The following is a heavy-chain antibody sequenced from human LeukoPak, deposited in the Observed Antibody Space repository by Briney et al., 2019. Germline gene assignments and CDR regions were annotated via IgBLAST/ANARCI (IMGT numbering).Heavy chain of an antibody. J-gene: IGHJ4*02. D-gene: IGHD1-26*01. CDR1: GGSISSYC. CDR3: ARHISDSRGSYYHFFDF. V-gene: IGHV4-59*08. Sequence: SETLSLTCTVSGGSISSYCWSWIRQPPGKGLEWIGYIYYSGRTNYNPSLKSRGTISVDTSKYQFSLKLTSVTAADTAVYYCARHISDSRGSYYHFFDFWGQGTLVTVSS. CDR2: IYYSGRT.